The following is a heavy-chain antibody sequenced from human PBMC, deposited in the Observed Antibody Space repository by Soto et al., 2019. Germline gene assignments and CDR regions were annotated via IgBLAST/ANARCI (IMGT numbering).Heavy chain of an antibody. J-gene: IGHJ3*02. D-gene: IGHD2-21*02. Sequence: HVQLQESGPGLVKPSQTLSLTCTVSAGSISSVGYYWSWIRQHPGKGLEWIGYIYYSGSTYYNPSRKSRVTISVDTSMTQFCLKSSSVAAAVTAVYYCAREEVVVTSAGRAFCIWCQGTMVTVSS. CDR1: AGSISSVGYY. V-gene: IGHV4-31*03. CDR2: IYYSGST. CDR3: AREEVVVTSAGRAFCI.